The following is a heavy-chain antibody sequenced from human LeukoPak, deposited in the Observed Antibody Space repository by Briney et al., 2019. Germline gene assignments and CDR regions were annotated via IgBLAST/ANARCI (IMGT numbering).Heavy chain of an antibody. V-gene: IGHV1-24*01. CDR1: GYTLTELS. D-gene: IGHD6-13*01. CDR2: FDPEDGET. CDR3: ATDRIRIAAELQNAFDI. Sequence: ASVKVSCKVSGYTLTELSMHWVRQAPGKGLEWMGGFDPEDGETIYAQKFQGRVTMTEDTSTDTAYMELGSLRSEDTAVYYCATDRIRIAAELQNAFDIWGQGTMVTVSS. J-gene: IGHJ3*02.